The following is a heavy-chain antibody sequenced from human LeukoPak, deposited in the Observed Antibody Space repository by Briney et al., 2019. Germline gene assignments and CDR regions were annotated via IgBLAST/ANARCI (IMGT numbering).Heavy chain of an antibody. CDR1: GFTFSGYW. Sequence: GGSLRLSCAASGFTFSGYWMHWGRQAPGKGLVWVSRINSAGSSTNYADSVKGRFTISRDNAKNTLYLQMNSLRAEDTAVYYCASDLDPSPFDYWGQGTLVTVSS. V-gene: IGHV3-74*01. CDR3: ASDLDPSPFDY. J-gene: IGHJ4*02. CDR2: INSAGSST.